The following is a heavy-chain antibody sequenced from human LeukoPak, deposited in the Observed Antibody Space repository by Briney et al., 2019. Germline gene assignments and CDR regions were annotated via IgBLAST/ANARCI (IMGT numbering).Heavy chain of an antibody. Sequence: GGSLRLSCSASGFTFNNYAVNWVRQAPGKGLEWVSSISGSGVTTYYADSVKGRFTISRDNSKNTLYLQMNSLRAEDTAVYYCARVPIAARAFDYWGQGTLVTVSS. V-gene: IGHV3-23*01. CDR1: GFTFNNYA. D-gene: IGHD6-6*01. CDR3: ARVPIAARAFDY. CDR2: ISGSGVTT. J-gene: IGHJ4*02.